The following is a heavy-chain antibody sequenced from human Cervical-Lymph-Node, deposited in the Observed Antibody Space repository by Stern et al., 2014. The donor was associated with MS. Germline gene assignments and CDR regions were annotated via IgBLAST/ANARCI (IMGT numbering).Heavy chain of an antibody. J-gene: IGHJ4*02. CDR1: GFTFSNYG. Sequence: VQLLESGGGVVQPGRSLRLSCAASGFTFSNYGMHWVRQAPGKGLEWLAVIWYDGNKKYYADSVKGRFTISRDNSKNTLFLQMSSLTAEDTAVYYCARGNWNYEGMGYWGQGTLVTVSS. V-gene: IGHV3-33*01. D-gene: IGHD1-7*01. CDR2: IWYDGNKK. CDR3: ARGNWNYEGMGY.